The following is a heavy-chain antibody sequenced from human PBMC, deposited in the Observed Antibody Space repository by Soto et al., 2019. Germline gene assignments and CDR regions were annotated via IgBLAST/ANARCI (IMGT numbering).Heavy chain of an antibody. CDR3: VRGIERSGWLQFDH. V-gene: IGHV3-7*03. D-gene: IGHD6-19*01. Sequence: VVSLILSCSASGFTFSRHLITWVRQVPGKGLEWVANIKQDGTEKYYVDSVRGRFTISRDNTQNSLFLQMNSLRAEDTDVYFCVRGIERSGWLQFDHWGQGSLVTVSS. CDR2: IKQDGTEK. CDR1: GFTFSRHL. J-gene: IGHJ4*02.